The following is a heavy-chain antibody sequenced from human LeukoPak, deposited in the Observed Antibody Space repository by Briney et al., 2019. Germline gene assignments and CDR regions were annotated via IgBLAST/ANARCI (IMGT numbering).Heavy chain of an antibody. V-gene: IGHV1-2*02. CDR1: GYTFTGYY. CDR2: INPKSGGT. J-gene: IGHJ3*02. CDR3: ARNLWFGESSDAFDM. D-gene: IGHD3-10*01. Sequence: ASVKVSCKASGYTFTGYYMHWVRQAPGQGLEWMGWINPKSGGTNYAQKFQGRVTMTRDTSISTAYMEMSRLRSDDTAVYYCARNLWFGESSDAFDMWGQGTMVTVSS.